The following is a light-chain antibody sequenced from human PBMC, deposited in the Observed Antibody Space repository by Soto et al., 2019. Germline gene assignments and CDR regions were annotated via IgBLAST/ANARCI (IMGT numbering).Light chain of an antibody. CDR3: QSYDSSLSGWM. V-gene: IGLV1-40*01. Sequence: QSVLTQPPSVSGAPGQRVTISCTGSSSNIGAGYDVQWYQQVPGTAPKLLIYGYTTRPSGVPDRFSGSKSGTSASLAITGLQAEDEADYYCQSYDSSLSGWMFGGGTKLTVL. J-gene: IGLJ3*02. CDR1: SSNIGAGYD. CDR2: GYT.